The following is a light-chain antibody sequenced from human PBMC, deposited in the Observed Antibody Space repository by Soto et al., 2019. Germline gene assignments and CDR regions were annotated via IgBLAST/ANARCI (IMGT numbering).Light chain of an antibody. CDR1: GTDFVSYNR. Sequence: QSVLTQPPSVSGAPGQSVTISCTGTGTDFVSYNRVSWYQQPPGTAPKLIIYEASNRPPGVPDCFSGSKSGNTASLTISGLQDADEADYYCSLCTRETTSIFGTGPKVTV. V-gene: IGLV2-18*01. CDR2: EAS. CDR3: SLCTRETTSI. J-gene: IGLJ1*01.